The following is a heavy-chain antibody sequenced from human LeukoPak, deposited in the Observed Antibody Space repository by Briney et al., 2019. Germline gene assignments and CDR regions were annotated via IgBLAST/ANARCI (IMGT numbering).Heavy chain of an antibody. J-gene: IGHJ4*02. V-gene: IGHV3-30-3*01. CDR3: ARGRAGIAAAGFDY. CDR1: GFTFSMSA. Sequence: GGSLRLSCATSGFTFSMSAMHWVRLAPGKGLDWVAVISFDGGNKFYADSVKGRFSISRDNSKNTLYLQMNSLGLDDTTVYFCARGRAGIAAAGFDYWGQGTLVTVSS. CDR2: ISFDGGNK. D-gene: IGHD6-13*01.